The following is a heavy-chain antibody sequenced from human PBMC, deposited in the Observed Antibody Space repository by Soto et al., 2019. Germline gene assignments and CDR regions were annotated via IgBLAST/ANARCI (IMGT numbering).Heavy chain of an antibody. CDR2: ISSSGGST. CDR3: AKYQPMTQPRPYFDY. Sequence: EVQLLESGGDLIQPGGSLRFSCAASGFTFSSYAMSWVRQAPGKGLGWVSAISSSGGSTFYADSVKGRFTISRDNSRNTLYLQMNSLRAEDTAIYYCAKYQPMTQPRPYFDYWGQGTLVTVSS. CDR1: GFTFSSYA. V-gene: IGHV3-23*01. D-gene: IGHD3-22*01. J-gene: IGHJ4*02.